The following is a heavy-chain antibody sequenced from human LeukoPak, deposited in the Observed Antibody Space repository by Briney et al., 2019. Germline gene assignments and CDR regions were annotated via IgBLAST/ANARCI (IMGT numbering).Heavy chain of an antibody. CDR1: GYSISSGYY. CDR2: IYHSGST. CDR3: ARGGSRYDSSGRFDY. V-gene: IGHV4-38-2*02. D-gene: IGHD3-22*01. Sequence: SETLSLTCTVSGYSISSGYYWGWIRQPPGKGLEWIGSIYHSGSTYYNPSLKSRVTISVDTSKNQFSLKLSSVTAADTAVYYCARGGSRYDSSGRFDYWGQGTLVTVSS. J-gene: IGHJ4*02.